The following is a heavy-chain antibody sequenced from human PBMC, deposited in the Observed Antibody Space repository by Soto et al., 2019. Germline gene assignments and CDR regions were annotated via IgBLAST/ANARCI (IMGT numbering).Heavy chain of an antibody. J-gene: IGHJ4*02. D-gene: IGHD3-16*01. CDR2: INPDTGDR. CDR3: ARAYDFVCDS. V-gene: IGHV1-2*02. Sequence: ASVKVSCKASGYTFTDSHIHWVRQAPGQGLEWMGWINPDTGDRNYAQRFQGRLTLTRDTSITTAYMALTRLTSDDTAVYFCARAYDFVCDSWGQGTLVTVSS. CDR1: GYTFTDSH.